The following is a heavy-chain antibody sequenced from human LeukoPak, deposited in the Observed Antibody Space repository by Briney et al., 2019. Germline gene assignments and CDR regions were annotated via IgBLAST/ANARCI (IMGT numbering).Heavy chain of an antibody. J-gene: IGHJ4*02. CDR2: IRYDGSNK. V-gene: IGHV3-30*02. CDR3: AKSYGSGSYSIDY. CDR1: GFTFSAYW. Sequence: GGSLRLSCAASGFTFSAYWMHWVRQAPGKGLEWVAFIRYDGSNKYYADSVKGRFTISRDNSKNTLYLQMNSLRAEDTAVYYCAKSYGSGSYSIDYWGQGTLVTVSS. D-gene: IGHD3-10*01.